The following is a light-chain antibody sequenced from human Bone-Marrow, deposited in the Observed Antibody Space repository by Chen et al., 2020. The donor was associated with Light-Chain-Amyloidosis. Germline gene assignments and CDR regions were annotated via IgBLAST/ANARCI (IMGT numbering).Light chain of an antibody. J-gene: IGLJ3*02. CDR2: DNS. CDR3: QVWDRSSDRPM. V-gene: IGLV3-21*02. Sequence: SYVLTQPSSVSVAPGQTDTLACGGNNIGSTSVHWYQQTPGQAPLLVVYDNSDRPSGIPVRLSGSNSGNTATLTIRSGEARHEADYYCQVWDRSSDRPMFGGGTKLTVL. CDR1: NIGSTS.